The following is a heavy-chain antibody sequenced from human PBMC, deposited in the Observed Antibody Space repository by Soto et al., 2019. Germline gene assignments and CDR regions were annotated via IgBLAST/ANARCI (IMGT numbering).Heavy chain of an antibody. CDR2: ISYDGSNK. D-gene: IGHD3-10*01. J-gene: IGHJ4*02. CDR3: ARDGYYFDY. V-gene: IGHV3-30-3*01. Sequence: PGGSLRLSCAASGFTFSSYAMPWVRQAPGKGLEWVAVISYDGSNKYYADSVKGRFTISRDNSKNTLYLQMNSLRAEDTAVYYCARDGYYFDYWGQGTLVTVSS. CDR1: GFTFSSYA.